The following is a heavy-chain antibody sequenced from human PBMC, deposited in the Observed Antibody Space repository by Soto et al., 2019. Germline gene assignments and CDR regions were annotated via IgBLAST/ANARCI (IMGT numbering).Heavy chain of an antibody. V-gene: IGHV2-5*02. CDR3: AHAFGGTSWPNDAFDV. D-gene: IGHD3-16*01. Sequence: QITLKESGPTLVKPTQTLTLTCIFSGFSFSADGVGVGWIRQPPGKALEWLALIYWDDDTRYRPSLKSRLTLTKDSSKSQVVLTMTHMDPLDTATYYCAHAFGGTSWPNDAFDVWGQGTVVTVSS. J-gene: IGHJ3*01. CDR2: IYWDDDT. CDR1: GFSFSADGVG.